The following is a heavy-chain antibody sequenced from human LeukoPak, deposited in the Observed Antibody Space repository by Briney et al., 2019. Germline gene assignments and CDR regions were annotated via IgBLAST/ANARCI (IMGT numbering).Heavy chain of an antibody. CDR3: ARGAPTVTPTPFDY. V-gene: IGHV3-48*03. CDR1: GFIFSTYE. Sequence: GGSLRLSCAASGFIFSTYEMNWVRQAPGKGLEWVSYISSSGGTTFYADSVKGRLTISRDNAKNSLYLHMNSLRGADTAVYYCARGAPTVTPTPFDYWGQGTLVTVSS. D-gene: IGHD4-17*01. CDR2: ISSSGGTT. J-gene: IGHJ4*02.